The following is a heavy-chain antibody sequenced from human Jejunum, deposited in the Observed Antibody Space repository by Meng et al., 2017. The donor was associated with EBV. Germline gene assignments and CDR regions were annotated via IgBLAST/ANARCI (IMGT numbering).Heavy chain of an antibody. J-gene: IGHJ4*02. Sequence: QVQLQESGPGLVQPSAALSLTCTVSGGSVSSGGYYWSWIRQPAGKGLEWIGYIYNSESTNYKSSLKSRVTISADTSKNQFSLRLSSVTAADTAVYYCARDQNGSYFAYWGQGTLVTVSS. CDR1: GGSVSSGGYY. CDR3: ARDQNGSYFAY. V-gene: IGHV4-61*08. CDR2: IYNSEST. D-gene: IGHD1-26*01.